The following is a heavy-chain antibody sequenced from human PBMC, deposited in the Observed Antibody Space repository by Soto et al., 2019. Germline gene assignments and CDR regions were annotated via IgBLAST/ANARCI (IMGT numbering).Heavy chain of an antibody. CDR3: ERDTAPSEV. V-gene: IGHV1-3*01. J-gene: IGHJ6*01. CDR1: GYTFTSYA. D-gene: IGHD4-17*01. Sequence: ASVTVACKASGYTFTSYAMHWVRQAPGQRLEWMGWINAGNGNTKYSQKFQGRVTITRDTSASTAYMELSSLRSEDTAVYYCERDTAPSEVWGQGTTVTSLL. CDR2: INAGNGNT.